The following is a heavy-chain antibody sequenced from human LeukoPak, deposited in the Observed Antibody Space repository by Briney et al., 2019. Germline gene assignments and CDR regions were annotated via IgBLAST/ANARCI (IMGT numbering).Heavy chain of an antibody. J-gene: IGHJ4*02. D-gene: IGHD3-22*01. CDR2: ISTTNSSTI. CDR1: GFTFSDYS. V-gene: IGHV3-48*01. CDR3: ARDRGSSGYHFDY. Sequence: PGGSLRLSCAASGFTFSDYSMNWVRQAPGKGLGWVSYISTTNSSTIYYADSVEGRLTISRDNAENSLYLQMNSLRAEATAVYYCARDRGSSGYHFDYWGQGTLVTVSS.